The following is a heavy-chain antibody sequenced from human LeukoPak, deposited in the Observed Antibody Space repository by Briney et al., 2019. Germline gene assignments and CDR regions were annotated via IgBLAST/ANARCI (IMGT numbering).Heavy chain of an antibody. V-gene: IGHV1-46*01. CDR1: GYTFSSYY. Sequence: ASVKVSCKASGYTFSSYYMHWVRQAPGQGLEWMGLINPSGGSTSYAQKFQGRVTMTTDTSTSTAYMELRSLRSDDTAVYYCARRNSGYYFSWFDPWGQGTLVTVSS. CDR2: INPSGGST. J-gene: IGHJ5*02. CDR3: ARRNSGYYFSWFDP. D-gene: IGHD3-22*01.